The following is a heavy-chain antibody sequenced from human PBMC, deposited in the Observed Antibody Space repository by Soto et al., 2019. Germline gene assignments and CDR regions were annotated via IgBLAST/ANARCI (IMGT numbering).Heavy chain of an antibody. Sequence: ASVKVSCKASGGTFSSYAISWVRQAPGQGLEWMGGIIPIFGTANYAQKFQGRVTITADESTSTAYMVLSSLRSEDTAVYYCARGSNEERHYYGSGKGYGMDVWGQGTTVTVSS. CDR2: IIPIFGTA. D-gene: IGHD3-10*01. CDR3: ARGSNEERHYYGSGKGYGMDV. J-gene: IGHJ6*02. CDR1: GGTFSSYA. V-gene: IGHV1-69*13.